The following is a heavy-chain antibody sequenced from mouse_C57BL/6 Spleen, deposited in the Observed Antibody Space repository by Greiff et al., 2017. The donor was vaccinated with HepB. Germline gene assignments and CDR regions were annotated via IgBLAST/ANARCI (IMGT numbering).Heavy chain of an antibody. V-gene: IGHV1-61*01. J-gene: IGHJ3*01. CDR2: IYPSDSET. CDR1: GYTFTSYW. CDR3: AREDYEGGNWFAY. Sequence: VQLQQPGAELVRPGSSVKLSCKASGYTFTSYWMDWVKQRPGQGLEWIGNIYPSDSETHYNQKFKDKATLTVDKSSSTAYMQLSSLTSEDSAVYYCAREDYEGGNWFAYWGQGTLVTVSA. D-gene: IGHD2-4*01.